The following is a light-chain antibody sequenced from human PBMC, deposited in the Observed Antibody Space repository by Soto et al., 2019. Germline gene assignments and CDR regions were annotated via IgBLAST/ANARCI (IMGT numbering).Light chain of an antibody. CDR2: DAS. J-gene: IGKJ5*01. Sequence: LTQCSTTLSLSPGGKATLSCGASQSVSSYLAWYQQKPGQAPRLLIYDASNRATGIPARFSGSGSGTDFTRTITGLSPEHFALYYCQPRRNWPITFAQGTRLEIK. CDR3: QPRRNWPIT. CDR1: QSVSSY. V-gene: IGKV3-11*01.